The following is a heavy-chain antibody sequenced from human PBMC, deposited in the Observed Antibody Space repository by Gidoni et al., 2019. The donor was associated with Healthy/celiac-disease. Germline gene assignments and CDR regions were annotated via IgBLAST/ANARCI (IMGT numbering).Heavy chain of an antibody. D-gene: IGHD3-22*01. CDR1: GGSFSGYY. CDR2: INHSGST. CDR3: ARVTSDYYDSSGYWYWYFDL. J-gene: IGHJ2*01. Sequence: QVQLQQWGAGLLKPSETLSLTCAVYGGSFSGYYWRWIRQPPGKGLEWIGEINHSGSTNYNPSLKSRVTISVDTSKNQFSLKLSSVTAADTAVYYCARVTSDYYDSSGYWYWYFDLWGRGTLVTVSS. V-gene: IGHV4-34*01.